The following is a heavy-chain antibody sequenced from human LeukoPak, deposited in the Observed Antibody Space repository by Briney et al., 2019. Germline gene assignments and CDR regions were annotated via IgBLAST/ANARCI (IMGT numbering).Heavy chain of an antibody. V-gene: IGHV3-43*02. D-gene: IGHD2-21*02. CDR3: AKVFWAGAYCGGDCFAAFDI. CDR1: GFTFDDYA. J-gene: IGHJ3*02. CDR2: ISGDGGST. Sequence: PGGSLRLSCAASGFTFDDYAMHWVRQAPGKGLEWVSLISGDGGSTYYADSVKGRFTISRDNSKNSLYLQMNSLRTEDTALYYYAKVFWAGAYCGGDCFAAFDIWGQGTMVTVSS.